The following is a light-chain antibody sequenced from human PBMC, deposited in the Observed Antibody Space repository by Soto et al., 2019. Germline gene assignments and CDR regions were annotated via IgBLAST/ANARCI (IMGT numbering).Light chain of an antibody. V-gene: IGLV2-8*01. CDR2: EVT. Sequence: QSALTQPPSASWSPGQSVTISCTGTSSDVGGYNYVSWYQQHPGKAPKLMIYEVTKRPSGVPDRFSGSKSGNTASLTVSGLLAEDEADYYCSSHAGINNVVFGGGIKGTVL. J-gene: IGLJ3*02. CDR3: SSHAGINNVV. CDR1: SSDVGGYNY.